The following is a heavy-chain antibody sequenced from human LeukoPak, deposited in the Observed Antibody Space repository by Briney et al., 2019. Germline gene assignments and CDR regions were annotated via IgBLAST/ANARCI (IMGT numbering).Heavy chain of an antibody. D-gene: IGHD6-13*01. V-gene: IGHV3-15*01. CDR2: IKSKTDGGTT. J-gene: IGHJ4*02. CDR1: GFTFSSYS. CDR3: ARERGLLVPYYFDY. Sequence: PGGSLRLSCAASGFTFSSYSMNWVRQAPGKGLEWVSGIKSKTDGGTTDYAAAVKGRFTISRDDSKNTLYLQMNSLKTEDTAVYYCARERGLLVPYYFDYWGQGTLVTVSS.